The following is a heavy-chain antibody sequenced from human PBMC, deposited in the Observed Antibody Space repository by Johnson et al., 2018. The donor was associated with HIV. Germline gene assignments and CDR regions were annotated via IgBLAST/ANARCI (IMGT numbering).Heavy chain of an antibody. Sequence: QVQLVESGGGVIQPGRSLRLSCAASAFTFSGYAMHWVRQAPGKGLEWVTVISHDGSNKYYADSVKGRFTISRDNSKNTLYLQMNSLRAEDTALYYCARGRGGNTFDAFDIWGQGTMVTVSS. J-gene: IGHJ3*02. CDR2: ISHDGSNK. D-gene: IGHD4-23*01. CDR1: AFTFSGYA. CDR3: ARGRGGNTFDAFDI. V-gene: IGHV3-30*04.